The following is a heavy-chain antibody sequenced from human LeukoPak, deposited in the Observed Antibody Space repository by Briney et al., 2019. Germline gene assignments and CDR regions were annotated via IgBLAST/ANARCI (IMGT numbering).Heavy chain of an antibody. CDR2: IRSYSSYI. Sequence: GGSLRLSCATSGFTFDTYNLNWVRQAPGKGLEWVATIRSYSSYIHYADSVKGRFTISRDDAKKSLYLQMNSLRAEDTAVYYCARFTEVYYYVDVWGTGTTVTVSS. CDR3: ARFTEVYYYVDV. V-gene: IGHV3-21*01. J-gene: IGHJ6*03. CDR1: GFTFDTYN. D-gene: IGHD2-8*02.